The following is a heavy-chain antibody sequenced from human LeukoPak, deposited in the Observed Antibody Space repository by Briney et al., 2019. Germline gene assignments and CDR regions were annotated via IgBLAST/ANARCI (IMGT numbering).Heavy chain of an antibody. J-gene: IGHJ4*02. CDR2: ISYDGSNK. CDR3: ARDAQWGLLEYFDY. D-gene: IGHD1-26*01. CDR1: GFTFSSYA. Sequence: GGSLRLPCAASGFTFSSYAMHWVRQAPGKGLEWVAVISYDGSNKYYADSVKGRFTISRDNSKNTLYLQMNSLRAEDTAVYYCARDAQWGLLEYFDYWGQGTLVTVSS. V-gene: IGHV3-30*04.